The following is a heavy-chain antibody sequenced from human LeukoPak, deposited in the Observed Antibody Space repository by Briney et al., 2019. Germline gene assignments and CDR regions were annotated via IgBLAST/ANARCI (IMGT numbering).Heavy chain of an antibody. J-gene: IGHJ6*03. D-gene: IGHD2-2*01. V-gene: IGHV3-21*01. Sequence: KPGGSLRLSCAASGFTFSSYSMNWVRQAPGKGLEWVSSISSSSSYIYYADSVKGRFTTSRDNAKNSLYLQMNSLRAEDTAVYYCARDWGYCSSTSCYRVYYMDVWGKGTTVTVSS. CDR2: ISSSSSYI. CDR3: ARDWGYCSSTSCYRVYYMDV. CDR1: GFTFSSYS.